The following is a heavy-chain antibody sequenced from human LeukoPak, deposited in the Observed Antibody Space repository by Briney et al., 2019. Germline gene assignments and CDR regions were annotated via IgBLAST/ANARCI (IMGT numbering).Heavy chain of an antibody. CDR3: ARCRDGYNECPFDY. V-gene: IGHV4-4*07. Sequence: SETLSLTCTVSGGSISSYYWSWIRQPAGKGLEWIGRIYTSGSTNYNPSLKSRVTMSVDTSKNQFSLKLSSVTAADTAVYYCARCRDGYNECPFDYWGQGTLVTVSS. J-gene: IGHJ4*02. CDR2: IYTSGST. CDR1: GGSISSYY. D-gene: IGHD5-24*01.